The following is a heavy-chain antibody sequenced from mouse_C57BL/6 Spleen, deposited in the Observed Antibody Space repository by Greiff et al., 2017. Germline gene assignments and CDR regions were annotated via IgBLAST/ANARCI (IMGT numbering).Heavy chain of an antibody. CDR2: FHPYNDDT. V-gene: IGHV1-47*01. D-gene: IGHD2-14*01. Sequence: VQLQQSGAELVKPGASVKMSCKASGYTFTTYPLEWMKQNHGKSLEWIGYFHPYNDDTKYNEQFKCKATLTVAKSSSTVYLVLSLLTSNDSAVYYCAGRGTTRGWDMDYWGQGTSVTVSS. CDR1: GYTFTTYP. J-gene: IGHJ4*01. CDR3: AGRGTTRGWDMDY.